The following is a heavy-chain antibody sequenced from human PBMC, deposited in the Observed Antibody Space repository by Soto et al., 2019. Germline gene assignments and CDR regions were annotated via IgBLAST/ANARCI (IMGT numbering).Heavy chain of an antibody. Sequence: EVQLVESGGGLIQPGGSLRLSCAVSGFTVSNNYMSWVRQAPGKGLEGVSVIYSGGYTAYGDSVKGRFTISRDNSKNKIFIKKNGRRAADPGVYYWANHPGGGGYWGQGTLVTVSS. CDR2: IYSGGYT. J-gene: IGHJ4*02. D-gene: IGHD3-10*01. V-gene: IGHV3-53*01. CDR3: ANHPGGGGY. CDR1: GFTVSNNY.